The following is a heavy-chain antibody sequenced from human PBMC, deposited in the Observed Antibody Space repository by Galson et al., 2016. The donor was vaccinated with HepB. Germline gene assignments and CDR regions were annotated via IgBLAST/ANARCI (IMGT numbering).Heavy chain of an antibody. D-gene: IGHD1/OR15-1a*01. CDR3: ARSSSEHFDY. Sequence: LRLSCAASGFAFSRSGMHWVRQTPGKGLEWVAAVWYDGSDKYYADSVKGRFTVSRDNSKNTVYLQMSSLRADDTAVYYCARSSSEHFDYWGQGALVTVSS. J-gene: IGHJ4*02. V-gene: IGHV3-33*01. CDR1: GFAFSRSG. CDR2: VWYDGSDK.